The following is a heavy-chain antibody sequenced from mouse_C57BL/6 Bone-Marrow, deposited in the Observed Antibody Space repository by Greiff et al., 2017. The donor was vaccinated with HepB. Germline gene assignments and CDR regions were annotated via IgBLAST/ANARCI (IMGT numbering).Heavy chain of an antibody. D-gene: IGHD3-2*02. CDR2: IDPENGDT. V-gene: IGHV14-4*01. J-gene: IGHJ2*01. CDR3: TTWSSGYNY. Sequence: VQLKESGAELVRPGASVKLSCTASGFNIKDDYMHWVKQRPEQGLEWIGWIDPENGDTEYASKFQGKATITADTSSNTAYLQLSSLTSEDTAVYYCTTWSSGYNYWGQGTTLTVSS. CDR1: GFNIKDDY.